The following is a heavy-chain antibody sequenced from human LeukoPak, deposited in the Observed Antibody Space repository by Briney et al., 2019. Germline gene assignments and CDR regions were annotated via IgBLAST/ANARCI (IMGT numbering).Heavy chain of an antibody. J-gene: IGHJ4*02. CDR3: ARASTFRYSGGWYFDY. V-gene: IGHV3-21*01. CDR2: ISSSSSYI. Sequence: GGSLRLSCAASGFTFSSYSMNWVRQAPGKGLEWVSSISSSSSYIYYADSVKGRFTISRDNAKNSLYLQMNSLRAEDTAVYYCARASTFRYSGGWYFDYWGQGTLVTVSS. D-gene: IGHD6-19*01. CDR1: GFTFSSYS.